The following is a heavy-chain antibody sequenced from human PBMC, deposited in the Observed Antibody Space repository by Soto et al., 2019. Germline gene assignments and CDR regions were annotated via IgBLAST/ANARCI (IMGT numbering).Heavy chain of an antibody. V-gene: IGHV3-13*04. J-gene: IGHJ3*02. D-gene: IGHD1-26*01. Sequence: PGGSLRLSCAASGFTFRSYDIHWVRQATGKGLAWVSAIGTAGDTYYADSVKGRFSISRENAKNSLYLQMNNLRAGDTALYYCARGDSGSFYYAFDIWGQGTMVTVSS. CDR1: GFTFRSYD. CDR2: IGTAGDT. CDR3: ARGDSGSFYYAFDI.